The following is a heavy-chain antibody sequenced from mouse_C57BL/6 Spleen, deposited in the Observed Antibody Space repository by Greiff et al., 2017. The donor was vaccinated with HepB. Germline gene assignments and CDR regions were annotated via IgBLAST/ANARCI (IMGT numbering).Heavy chain of an antibody. J-gene: IGHJ4*01. CDR3: ARGEPMVTTVYYYAMDY. CDR1: GYTFTSYW. CDR2: IHPNSGST. D-gene: IGHD2-2*01. V-gene: IGHV1-64*01. Sequence: QVQLQQPGAELVKPGASVKLSCKASGYTFTSYWMHWVKQRPGQGLEWIGMIHPNSGSTNYNEKFKSKATLTVDKSSSTAYMQLSSLTSEDSAVYYGARGEPMVTTVYYYAMDYWGQGTSVTVSS.